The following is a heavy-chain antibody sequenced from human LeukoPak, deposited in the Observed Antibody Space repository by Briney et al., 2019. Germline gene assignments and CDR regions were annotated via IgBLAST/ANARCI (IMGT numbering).Heavy chain of an antibody. D-gene: IGHD3-22*01. CDR2: ISSSSSYI. CDR1: GVTFGDYG. J-gene: IGHJ4*02. CDR3: ATGGGIVVVPLDY. V-gene: IGHV3-21*01. Sequence: GGSLRLSCAASGVTFGDYGMSWVRQAPGKGLEWVSSISSSSSYIYYADSVKGRLTISRDNAKNSLYLQMNSLRAEDTAVYYCATGGGIVVVPLDYSGQGTLVTVSS.